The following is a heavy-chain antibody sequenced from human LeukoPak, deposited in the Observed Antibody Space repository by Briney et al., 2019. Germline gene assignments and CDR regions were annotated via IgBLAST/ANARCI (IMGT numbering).Heavy chain of an antibody. V-gene: IGHV3-30*18. Sequence: GGSLRLSCAASGFTFSSYGMHWVRQAPGKGLEWVAVISYDGSNKYYADSVKGRFTISRDNSKNTLYLQMNSLRAEDTAVYYCAKDSSGSYYTFDYWGQGTLATVSS. CDR1: GFTFSSYG. D-gene: IGHD1-26*01. J-gene: IGHJ4*02. CDR2: ISYDGSNK. CDR3: AKDSSGSYYTFDY.